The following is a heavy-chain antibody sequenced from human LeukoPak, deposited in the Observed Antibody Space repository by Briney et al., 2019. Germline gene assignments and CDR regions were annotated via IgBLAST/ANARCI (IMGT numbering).Heavy chain of an antibody. D-gene: IGHD6-13*01. Sequence: SETLSLTCTVSGGSISSCYWSWLRQPPGKGLEWIAYIYYSGTTNYNPSLRSRVTISVDTSKDQFSLQLNSVTAADTAVYYCARQGDKRYSSSWYADTFDIWGQGTMVTVSS. V-gene: IGHV4-59*08. J-gene: IGHJ3*02. CDR2: IYYSGTT. CDR1: GGSISSCY. CDR3: ARQGDKRYSSSWYADTFDI.